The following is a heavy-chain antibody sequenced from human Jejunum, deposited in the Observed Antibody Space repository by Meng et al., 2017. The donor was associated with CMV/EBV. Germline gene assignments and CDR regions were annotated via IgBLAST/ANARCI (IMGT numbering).Heavy chain of an antibody. CDR2: TYRGGST. CDR1: VVIVNSNY. D-gene: IGHD3-10*01. CDR3: FRLRWGAVSSDDY. J-gene: IGHJ4*02. Sequence: ELLVLQSGGGLNQPVGLLRLSCAVSVVIVNSNYMGWVGQAPGKGLEWVSITYRGGSTYYSDSVKGRFSISGDNSKNTLYLQMINLRVQDTAVYYCFRLRWGAVSSDDYWGQGILVTVSS. V-gene: IGHV3-53*01.